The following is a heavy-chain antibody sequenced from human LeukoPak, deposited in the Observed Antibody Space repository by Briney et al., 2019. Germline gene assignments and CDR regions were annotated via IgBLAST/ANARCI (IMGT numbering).Heavy chain of an antibody. CDR1: RYIFTSYY. V-gene: IGHV1-46*01. D-gene: IGHD6-13*01. J-gene: IGHJ5*02. Sequence: ASVNVSCTASRYIFTSYYMHWVRQAPGQGLEWVRIINPSGGSTSYAQKFQGRVTMTRDTSTSTVYMELSSLRSEDTAVYYCARDRGEKLANNWFDPWGQGTLVTVSS. CDR2: INPSGGST. CDR3: ARDRGEKLANNWFDP.